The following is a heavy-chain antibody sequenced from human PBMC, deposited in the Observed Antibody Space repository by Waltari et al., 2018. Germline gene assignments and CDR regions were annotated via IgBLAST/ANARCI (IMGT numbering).Heavy chain of an antibody. V-gene: IGHV4-59*11. J-gene: IGHJ6*02. D-gene: IGHD5-12*01. CDR1: GGSISSHY. CDR3: ARAPTIRYYYYGMDV. Sequence: QVQLQESGPGLVKPSETLSLTCTVSGGSISSHYWSWIRQPPGKGLEWIGYIYYTGRTNHNPSLKKRFTIAVDTSKNQFSLKLSSVTAADTAVYYCARAPTIRYYYYGMDVWGQGTTVTVSS. CDR2: IYYTGRT.